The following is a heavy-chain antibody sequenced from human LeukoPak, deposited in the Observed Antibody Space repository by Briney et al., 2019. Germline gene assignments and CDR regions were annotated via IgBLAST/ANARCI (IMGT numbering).Heavy chain of an antibody. D-gene: IGHD2-2*01. J-gene: IGHJ3*02. V-gene: IGHV3-13*05. Sequence: SGGSLRLSCTASGVTFSSYDWQWVLRDNGKGGVWVSAISTAGDPSYLGSVQGRFTISRENAKNSFYLQINSLRAGDTAVYYCAGQARPGSAEGAFDIWGQGTMVTVSS. CDR3: AGQARPGSAEGAFDI. CDR2: ISTAGDP. CDR1: GVTFSSYD.